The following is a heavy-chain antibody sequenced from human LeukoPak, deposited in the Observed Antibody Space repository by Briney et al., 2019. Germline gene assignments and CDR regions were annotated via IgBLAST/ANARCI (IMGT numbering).Heavy chain of an antibody. CDR2: ISYDGSNK. CDR1: GFTFSSYA. D-gene: IGHD1-26*01. V-gene: IGHV3-30*01. J-gene: IGHJ4*02. Sequence: PGRSLRLSCAASGFTFSSYAMHWVRQAPGKGLEWVAVISYDGSNKYYADSVKGRFTISRDNSRNTLCLQMNSLRAEDTAVYYCARVHSGSYSAGCDYWGQGTLVTVSS. CDR3: ARVHSGSYSAGCDY.